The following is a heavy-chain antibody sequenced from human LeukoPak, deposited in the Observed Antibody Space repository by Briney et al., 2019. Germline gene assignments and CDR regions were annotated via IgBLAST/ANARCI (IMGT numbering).Heavy chain of an antibody. CDR3: ARYTEYQLPAGIYFDY. J-gene: IGHJ4*02. Sequence: SGTLSLTCGVSGGSITQTNYWTWVRQPPGKGLEWIGEVNLQGSTNYNPSLMGRVAISVDKSENHVSLQLTSVTAADTAVYYCARYTEYQLPAGIYFDYWGQGTLVTVSS. V-gene: IGHV4-4*02. D-gene: IGHD2-2*01. CDR2: VNLQGST. CDR1: GGSITQTNY.